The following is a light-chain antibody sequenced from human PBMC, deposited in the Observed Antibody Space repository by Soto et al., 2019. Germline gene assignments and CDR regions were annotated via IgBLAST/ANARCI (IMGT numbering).Light chain of an antibody. J-gene: IGKJ1*01. CDR3: QQYENYWT. Sequence: DIQMTQSPSSVSASVGDTFTITCRASQDINSRLAWFQQKPGRAPKYLIQAASILQSGFPSRFSGSGSGTEFTLTISNLQPDDCATYYCQQYENYWTFGQGTKVDIK. V-gene: IGKV1D-16*01. CDR2: AAS. CDR1: QDINSR.